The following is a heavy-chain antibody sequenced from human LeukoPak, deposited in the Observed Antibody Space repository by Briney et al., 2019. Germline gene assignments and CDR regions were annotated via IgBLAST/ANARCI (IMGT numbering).Heavy chain of an antibody. J-gene: IGHJ3*02. D-gene: IGHD3-22*01. CDR2: IYYSGST. CDR3: ARVGGITMIVVVIGDAFDI. CDR1: GGSISSSSYY. Sequence: SETLSLTCTVSGGSISSSSYYWGWIRQPPGKGLEWIGDIYYSGSTYYNPSLKSRVTISVDTSKNQFSLKLSSVTAADTAVYYCARVGGITMIVVVIGDAFDIWGQGTMVTVSS. V-gene: IGHV4-39*07.